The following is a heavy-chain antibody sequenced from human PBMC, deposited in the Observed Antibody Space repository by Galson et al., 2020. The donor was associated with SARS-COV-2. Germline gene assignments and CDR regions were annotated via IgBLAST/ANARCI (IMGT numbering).Heavy chain of an antibody. J-gene: IGHJ6*02. V-gene: IGHV4-39*07. Sequence: SETLSLTCTVSGGSISSSSYYWGWIRQPPGKGLEWIGSIYYSGSTNYNPSLKSRVTISVDTSKNQFSLKLSSVTAADTAVYYCARVPAMVRGVIIDYYYYGMDVWGQGTTVTVSS. CDR2: IYYSGST. CDR1: GGSISSSSYY. D-gene: IGHD3-10*01. CDR3: ARVPAMVRGVIIDYYYYGMDV.